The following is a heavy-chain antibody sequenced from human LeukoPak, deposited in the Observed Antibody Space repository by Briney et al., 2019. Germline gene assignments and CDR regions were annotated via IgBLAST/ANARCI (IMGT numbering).Heavy chain of an antibody. V-gene: IGHV4-61*01. Sequence: SETLSLTCTVSGGSVSNGNYYWSWLRQPPGKALEWIGYIYYSGSTCYNPSLEGRVTISVDTSKNQFSVKLSSVTTADTAVYYCARSQNYYGSGDYWSQGTLVTVSS. CDR1: GGSVSNGNYY. J-gene: IGHJ4*02. D-gene: IGHD3-10*01. CDR2: IYYSGST. CDR3: ARSQNYYGSGDY.